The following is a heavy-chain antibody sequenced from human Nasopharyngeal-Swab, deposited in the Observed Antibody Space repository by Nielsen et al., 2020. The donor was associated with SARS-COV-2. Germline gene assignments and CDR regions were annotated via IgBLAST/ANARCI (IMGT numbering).Heavy chain of an antibody. J-gene: IGHJ5*02. CDR2: IYDSGSS. CDR3: ARQRYSSGWSLNNWFDP. D-gene: IGHD6-19*01. V-gene: IGHV4-39*01. Sequence: PGKGLEWVGSIYDSGSSYFNPSLERRATISVDTYKNQFSLKLSLVTAADSAVYYCARQRYSSGWSLNNWFDPWGQGTLVTVSS.